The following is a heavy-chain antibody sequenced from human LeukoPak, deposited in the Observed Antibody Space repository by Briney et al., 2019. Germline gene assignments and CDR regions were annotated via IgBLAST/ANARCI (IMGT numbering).Heavy chain of an antibody. D-gene: IGHD3-16*01. CDR2: IYPGDSDT. Sequence: GESLKISCKGSGYNFTNYWICWVRQMPGKGLEWMGIIYPGDSDTRYSPSFQVQGTISADKSISTAYLQWSSLRASDTAMYYCARYVAALAYWGQGTLVTVSS. V-gene: IGHV5-51*01. CDR1: GYNFTNYW. CDR3: ARYVAALAY. J-gene: IGHJ4*02.